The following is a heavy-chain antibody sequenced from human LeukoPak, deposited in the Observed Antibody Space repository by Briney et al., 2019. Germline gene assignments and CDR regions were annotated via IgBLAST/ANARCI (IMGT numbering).Heavy chain of an antibody. Sequence: PGGSLRLSCAASGFTFSSYGMHWVRQAPGKGLEWVSVIWYDGSNKYYADSVKGRFTISRDNSNNTLYLQMSSLRAEETALYYCAKAGSGYDLWGQGTLVTVSS. V-gene: IGHV3-33*03. CDR3: AKAGSGYDL. D-gene: IGHD3-10*01. J-gene: IGHJ5*02. CDR1: GFTFSSYG. CDR2: IWYDGSNK.